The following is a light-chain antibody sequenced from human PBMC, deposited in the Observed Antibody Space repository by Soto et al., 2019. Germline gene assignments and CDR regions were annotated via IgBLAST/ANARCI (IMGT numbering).Light chain of an antibody. CDR3: SSYTIVSPLI. J-gene: IGLJ2*01. V-gene: IGLV2-14*01. Sequence: QSVLTQPASVSGSPGQSITISCTGTSSDVGAYDYVSWYQQHPGKAPELMIYEVSNRPSGVSLRFSGSKSGSTASLTISGLQAEDEADYYCSSYTIVSPLIFGGGTKLTVL. CDR2: EVS. CDR1: SSDVGAYDY.